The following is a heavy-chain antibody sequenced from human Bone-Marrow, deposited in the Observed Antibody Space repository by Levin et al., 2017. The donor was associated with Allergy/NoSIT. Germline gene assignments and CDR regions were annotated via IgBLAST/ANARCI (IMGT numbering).Heavy chain of an antibody. CDR1: GFTFSNYN. D-gene: IGHD2-15*01. J-gene: IGHJ6*02. Sequence: GESLKISCVASGFTFSNYNMNWVRQAPGKGLEWVSYISYSGETIYYADSVKGRFTISRDIAKNSLYLQMNSLRDDDTAVYYCSTDTDGGSDDVWGQGTTVIVSS. CDR2: ISYSGETI. V-gene: IGHV3-48*02. CDR3: STDTDGGSDDV.